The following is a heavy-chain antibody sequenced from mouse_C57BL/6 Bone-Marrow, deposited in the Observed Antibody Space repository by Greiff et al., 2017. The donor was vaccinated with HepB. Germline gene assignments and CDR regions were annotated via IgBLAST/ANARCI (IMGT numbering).Heavy chain of an antibody. V-gene: IGHV3-6*01. J-gene: IGHJ1*03. CDR1: GYSITSGYY. CDR3: ARDDRDWYFDV. CDR2: ISYDGSN. Sequence: EVQRVESGPGLVKPSQSLSLTCSVTGYSITSGYYWNWIRQFPGNKLEWMGYISYDGSNNYNPSLKNRISITRDTSKNQFFLKLNSVTTEDTATYYCARDDRDWYFDVWGTGTTVTVSS. D-gene: IGHD2-14*01.